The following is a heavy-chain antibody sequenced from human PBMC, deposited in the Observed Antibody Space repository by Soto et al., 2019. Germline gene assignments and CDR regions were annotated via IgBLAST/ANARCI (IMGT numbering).Heavy chain of an antibody. CDR3: ARHVPPTASFGHYYDSSGYFGGNFDS. CDR1: GYSFTSYW. V-gene: IGHV5-51*01. Sequence: GESLKISCKGSGYSFTSYWIGWARQMPGKDLEWMGIIYPGDSATRYSPSFQGQVTISAGKSISTGYLQWSSLKASDSAMYYCARHVPPTASFGHYYDSSGYFGGNFDSWGQGTLVTVSS. CDR2: IYPGDSAT. J-gene: IGHJ4*02. D-gene: IGHD3-22*01.